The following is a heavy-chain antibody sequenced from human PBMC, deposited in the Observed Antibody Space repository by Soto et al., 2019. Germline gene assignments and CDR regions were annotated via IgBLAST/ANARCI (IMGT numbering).Heavy chain of an antibody. Sequence: QVQLVESGGGLVKPGGSLRLSCAASGFTFSDYDMSWIRQAPGKGLEWVSYISSSGSTIYYAESVKGRFTISRDNAKNSMYLQMNSRRAEDTAVYFCARVYPKYYSYWHYVYMDVWGKGTTVTVSS. CDR3: ARVYPKYYSYWHYVYMDV. V-gene: IGHV3-11*01. D-gene: IGHD5-18*01. J-gene: IGHJ6*03. CDR1: GFTFSDYD. CDR2: ISSSGSTI.